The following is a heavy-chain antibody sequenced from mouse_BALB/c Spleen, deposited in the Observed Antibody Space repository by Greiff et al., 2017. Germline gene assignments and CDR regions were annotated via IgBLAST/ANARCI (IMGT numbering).Heavy chain of an antibody. CDR2: ISSGGSYT. D-gene: IGHD2-14*01. CDR1: GFTFSSYG. V-gene: IGHV5-6*01. Sequence: EVKLVESGGDLVKPGGSLKLSCAASGFTFSSYGMSWVRQTPDKRLEWVATISSGGSYTYYPDSVKGRFTISRDNAKNTLYLQMSSLKSEDTAMYYCARHGYRYDEMGSYAMDYWGQGTSVTVSS. J-gene: IGHJ4*01. CDR3: ARHGYRYDEMGSYAMDY.